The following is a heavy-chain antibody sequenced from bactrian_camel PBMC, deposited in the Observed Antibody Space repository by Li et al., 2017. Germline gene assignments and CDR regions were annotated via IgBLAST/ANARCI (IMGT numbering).Heavy chain of an antibody. CDR1: GFTFSISA. D-gene: IGHD8*01. J-gene: IGHJ4*01. CDR2: INSGGGSS. Sequence: QLVESGGGLVQPGGSLRLSCAASGFTFSISAMSWARQASGKELEWISGINSGGGSSYYADSVKGRFTISRDNAKNMLYLQLDSLKTEDTAMYYCAQGVYWSTYGDIQRHQRGQGTQVT. V-gene: IGHV3S40*01. CDR3: AQGVYWSTYGDIQRHQ.